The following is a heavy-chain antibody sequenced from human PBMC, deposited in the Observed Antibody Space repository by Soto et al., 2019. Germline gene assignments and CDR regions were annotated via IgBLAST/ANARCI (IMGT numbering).Heavy chain of an antibody. CDR2: IYYSGST. CDR1: GGSISSYY. J-gene: IGHJ4*02. V-gene: IGHV4-59*08. Sequence: SETLTLTCTVSGGSISSYYWSWIRQPPGKGLEWIGYIYYSGSTNYNPSLKSRVTISVDTSKNQFSLKLSSVTAADTAVYYCATSLIDSSGWSLVGTFYYWGQGTLVTVSS. CDR3: ATSLIDSSGWSLVGTFYY. D-gene: IGHD6-19*01.